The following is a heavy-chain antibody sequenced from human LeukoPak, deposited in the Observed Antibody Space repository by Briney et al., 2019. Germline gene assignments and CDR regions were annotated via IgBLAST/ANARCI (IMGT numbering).Heavy chain of an antibody. CDR3: ARGDDYKSTLFDY. CDR2: ISYSGTT. J-gene: IGHJ4*02. Sequence: KASETLSLTCTVSGGSITTSYWSWIRQPPGKGLEWIGYISYSGTTNYNPSLKSRVTISVDTSKKQFSLKLTSATAADTAVYYCARGDDYKSTLFDYWGQGTLVTVSS. CDR1: GGSITTSY. V-gene: IGHV4-59*01. D-gene: IGHD5-12*01.